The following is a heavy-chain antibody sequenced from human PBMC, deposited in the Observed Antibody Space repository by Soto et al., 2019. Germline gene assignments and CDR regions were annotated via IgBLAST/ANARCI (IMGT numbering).Heavy chain of an antibody. D-gene: IGHD1-26*01. Sequence: EVQLLESGGGLVQPGESLRLSCAASGFTFSYYWMHWVRQAPGMGLVWVSRIHSDGSSTTYADSVKGRFTISRDNARTTLYLQMTSPRAEDTAVYYCARGDRGAFDVWGQGTVVTVSS. CDR3: ARGDRGAFDV. CDR2: IHSDGSST. CDR1: GFTFSYYW. V-gene: IGHV3-74*01. J-gene: IGHJ3*01.